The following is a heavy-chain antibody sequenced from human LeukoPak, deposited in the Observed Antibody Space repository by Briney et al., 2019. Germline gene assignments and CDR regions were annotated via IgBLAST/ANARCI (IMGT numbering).Heavy chain of an antibody. CDR1: GFTFSDYY. D-gene: IGHD3-22*01. CDR2: ISSSGSTI. Sequence: PGGSLRLSCAASGFTFSDYYMSWIRQAPGKGLEWVSYISSSGSTIYYADSVKGRFTISRDNAKNSLYLQMNSLRAEDTAVYYCASGRATSMIVAPDAFDIWGQGTMVTVSS. V-gene: IGHV3-11*04. CDR3: ASGRATSMIVAPDAFDI. J-gene: IGHJ3*02.